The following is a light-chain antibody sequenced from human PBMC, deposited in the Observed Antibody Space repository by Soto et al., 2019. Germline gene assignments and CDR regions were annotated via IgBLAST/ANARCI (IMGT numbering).Light chain of an antibody. CDR2: KVS. V-gene: IGKV2-30*01. Sequence: DVVMTQSPLSLPVTLGQPASISCRSTQSLVYDDGDTYLNWFQQRPGQSPRRLIYKVSKRDSGVPDRFSGSGSGTDFTLEISRVEAEDVGVYYCMQGPHWPLSFGQGTRLEIK. CDR3: MQGPHWPLS. CDR1: QSLVYDDGDTY. J-gene: IGKJ5*01.